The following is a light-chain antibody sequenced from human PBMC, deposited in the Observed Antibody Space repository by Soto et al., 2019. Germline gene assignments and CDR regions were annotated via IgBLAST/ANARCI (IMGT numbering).Light chain of an antibody. CDR2: GAS. Sequence: EIVMTQSPATLSVSPGERATLSCRASQSVSSNLAWYQQKPGQAPRLLIYGASTRATGIPARFSGSGSDTEFTPTISSLQSEDVAVYYCQQYDSWPPLTFGGGTKVDIK. J-gene: IGKJ4*01. CDR1: QSVSSN. CDR3: QQYDSWPPLT. V-gene: IGKV3-15*01.